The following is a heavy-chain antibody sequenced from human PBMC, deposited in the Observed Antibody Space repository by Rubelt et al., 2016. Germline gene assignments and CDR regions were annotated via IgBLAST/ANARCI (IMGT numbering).Heavy chain of an antibody. J-gene: IGHJ5*02. CDR3: ARLVGGARGWFDP. V-gene: IGHV1-18*01. D-gene: IGHD1-26*01. CDR2: ISGYNGNT. Sequence: QVQLVQSGAEVKKPGASVKVSCKASGYTFTSYGIKWVRQAPGQGLEWMGWISGYNGNTTYAQKLQGRVTMTTDTSTNTAYMELRSRGADDTAVYYCARLVGGARGWFDPWGQGTLVTVSS. CDR1: GYTFTSYG.